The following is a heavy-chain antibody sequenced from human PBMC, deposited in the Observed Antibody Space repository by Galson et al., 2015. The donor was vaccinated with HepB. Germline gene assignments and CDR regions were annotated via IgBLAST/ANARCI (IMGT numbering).Heavy chain of an antibody. J-gene: IGHJ4*02. Sequence: SVKVSCKVSGSTLTELSMHWVRQAPGKGLEWMGGFDPEDGETIYAQKFQGRVTMTEDTSTDTAYMELSSLRSEDTAVYYCATGYSYGIHFDYWGQGTLVTVSS. CDR1: GSTLTELS. CDR2: FDPEDGET. CDR3: ATGYSYGIHFDY. V-gene: IGHV1-24*01. D-gene: IGHD5-18*01.